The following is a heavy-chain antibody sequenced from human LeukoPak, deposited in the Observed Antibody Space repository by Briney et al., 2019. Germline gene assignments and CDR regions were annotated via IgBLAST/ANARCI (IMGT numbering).Heavy chain of an antibody. CDR2: ISAYNGNT. V-gene: IGHV1-18*04. D-gene: IGHD3-10*01. Sequence: ASVKVSCKASGYTFTDHHMHWVRQAPGQGLEWMGWISAYNGNTNYAQKLQGRVTTTTDTSTSTAYMELRSLRSDDTAVYYCARGSRGYFDYWGQGTLVTVSS. J-gene: IGHJ4*02. CDR1: GYTFTDHH. CDR3: ARGSRGYFDY.